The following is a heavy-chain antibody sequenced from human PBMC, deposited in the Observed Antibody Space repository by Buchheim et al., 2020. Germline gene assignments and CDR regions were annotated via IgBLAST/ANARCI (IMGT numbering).Heavy chain of an antibody. D-gene: IGHD3-22*01. CDR1: GYTFASYD. CDR3: VRVGGDSGYRRSFDY. Sequence: QVHLVQSGAEVKKPGASVKVSCKASGYTFASYDINWVRQATGKGLEWMGWMNPRSGNTGFAQRFQGRVTMTRDTSISTAYMELSSLRSEDTAVYYCVRVGGDSGYRRSFDYWGQGTL. V-gene: IGHV1-8*01. J-gene: IGHJ4*02. CDR2: MNPRSGNT.